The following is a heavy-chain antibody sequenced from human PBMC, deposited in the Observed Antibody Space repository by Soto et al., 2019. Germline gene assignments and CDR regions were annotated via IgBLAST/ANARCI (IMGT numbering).Heavy chain of an antibody. CDR1: GGTFSSYT. V-gene: IGHV1-69*02. CDR3: ARMRYGGNDFDY. J-gene: IGHJ4*02. D-gene: IGHD4-17*01. Sequence: QVQLVQSGAEVKKPGSSVKVSCKASGGTFSSYTISWVRQAPGQGLEWMGRIIPILGIANYAQKFQGRVTITADKSTSTADMELSSLRSEDTAVHYCARMRYGGNDFDYWGQGTLGTVSS. CDR2: IIPILGIA.